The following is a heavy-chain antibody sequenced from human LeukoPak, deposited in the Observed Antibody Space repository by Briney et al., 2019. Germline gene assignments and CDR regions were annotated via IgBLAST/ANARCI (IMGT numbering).Heavy chain of an antibody. Sequence: ASVKLSCKASGFTFSSYSMSWVRQAPGKGLEWIGYISTYNGNTNYAQKLQGRVTMTTDTSKSTAYMELRSLRSDDTAVYYCAREGQVGATLYYFDYWGQGTLVTVSS. CDR1: GFTFSSYS. CDR2: ISTYNGNT. D-gene: IGHD1-26*01. J-gene: IGHJ4*02. CDR3: AREGQVGATLYYFDY. V-gene: IGHV1-18*01.